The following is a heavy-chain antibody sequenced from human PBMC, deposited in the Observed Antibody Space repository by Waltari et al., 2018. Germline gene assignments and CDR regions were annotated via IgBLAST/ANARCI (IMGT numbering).Heavy chain of an antibody. Sequence: EVLLVESGGDLVQPGRSLRLSCAASGFTFDDYAMHWVRQIPGKGLEWVSGINWSRDSVGYAASVRGRFTISRDNAMKSLYLQMNSLSTEDTAFYYCARGEGSSWSLNWFDPWGQGTLVTVSS. CDR3: ARGEGSSWSLNWFDP. V-gene: IGHV3-9*01. D-gene: IGHD6-13*01. CDR2: INWSRDSV. CDR1: GFTFDDYA. J-gene: IGHJ5*02.